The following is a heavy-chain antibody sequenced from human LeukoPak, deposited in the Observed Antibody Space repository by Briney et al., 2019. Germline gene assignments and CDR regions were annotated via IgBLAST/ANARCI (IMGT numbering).Heavy chain of an antibody. CDR3: ATSWGSSLWSFDY. CDR1: GYTLTELY. V-gene: IGHV1-24*01. D-gene: IGHD2-21*01. CDR2: FDPEDGET. J-gene: IGHJ4*02. Sequence: ASVKVSCKVSGYTLTELYMHWVRQAPGKGLEWMGGFDPEDGETIYAQKFQGRVTMTEDTSTDTAYMELSSLRSEDTAVYYCATSWGSSLWSFDYWGQGTLLTVSS.